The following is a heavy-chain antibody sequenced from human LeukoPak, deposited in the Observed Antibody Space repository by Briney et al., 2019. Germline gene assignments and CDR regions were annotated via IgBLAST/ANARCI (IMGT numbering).Heavy chain of an antibody. CDR1: GGSFSGYY. V-gene: IGHV4-34*01. CDR3: AALVVVTASGYFQH. Sequence: PSETLSLTCAVYGGSFSGYYWSWIRQPPGKGLEWIGEINHSGSTNYNPPLKSRVTISVDTSKNQFSLKLSSVTAADTAVYYCAALVVVTASGYFQHWGQGTLVTVSS. J-gene: IGHJ1*01. CDR2: INHSGST. D-gene: IGHD2-21*02.